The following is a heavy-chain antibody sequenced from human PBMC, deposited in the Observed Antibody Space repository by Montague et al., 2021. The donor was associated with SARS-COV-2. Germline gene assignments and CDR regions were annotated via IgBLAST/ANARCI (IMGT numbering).Heavy chain of an antibody. V-gene: IGHV3-53*01. Sequence: SLRLSCAASGFTVSTNSMSWVRQAPGKGLEWVSVIYGGGDTYYADSVTSRFTISRDNSKNTLYLQMNSMRAEDTAVYYYARGGGLRNYGMDVWGQGTTVTVSS. D-gene: IGHD5-12*01. CDR3: ARGGGLRNYGMDV. CDR1: GFTVSTNS. CDR2: IYGGGDT. J-gene: IGHJ6*02.